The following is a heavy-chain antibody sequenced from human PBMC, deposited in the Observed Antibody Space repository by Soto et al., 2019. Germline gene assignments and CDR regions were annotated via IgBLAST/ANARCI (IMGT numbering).Heavy chain of an antibody. CDR1: GDSISTYY. V-gene: IGHV4-59*01. CDR3: ARLQLVQKVIDY. J-gene: IGHJ4*02. Sequence: PSETLSPTCTVSGDSISTYYWSWIRQPPGKGLQWIGYIFYSGGTAYNPSLKSRVTISLDMSKKQISLKLSSVTTADTATYFCARLQLVQKVIDYWGQGTLVTVSS. CDR2: IFYSGGT. D-gene: IGHD1-1*01.